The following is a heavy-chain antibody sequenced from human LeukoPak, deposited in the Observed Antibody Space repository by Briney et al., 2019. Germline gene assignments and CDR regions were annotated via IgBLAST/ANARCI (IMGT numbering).Heavy chain of an antibody. Sequence: PSETLSLTCTVSGVSISSGSYYWSWIRQPAGKGLEWIGRIYTSGSTNYNPSLKSRVTISVGTSKNHFALKLSPVTAADTAVYYCAREGRGAYYYYYMDVWGKGTTVTVSS. CDR1: GVSISSGSYY. D-gene: IGHD3-10*01. V-gene: IGHV4-61*02. CDR3: AREGRGAYYYYYMDV. J-gene: IGHJ6*03. CDR2: IYTSGST.